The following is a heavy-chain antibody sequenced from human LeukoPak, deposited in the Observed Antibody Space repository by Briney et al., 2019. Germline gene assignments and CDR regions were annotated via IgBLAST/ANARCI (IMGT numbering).Heavy chain of an antibody. Sequence: SETLSLTCTVSGGSIGSYYWSWIRQPPGKGLEWIGYIYYTGSTNYNASLKGRVTISLDTSKNQFSLRLSSVTAADTAVYYCARQYSSGFDPWGQGTLVTVSS. D-gene: IGHD4-11*01. V-gene: IGHV4-59*01. CDR3: ARQYSSGFDP. CDR1: GGSIGSYY. J-gene: IGHJ5*02. CDR2: IYYTGST.